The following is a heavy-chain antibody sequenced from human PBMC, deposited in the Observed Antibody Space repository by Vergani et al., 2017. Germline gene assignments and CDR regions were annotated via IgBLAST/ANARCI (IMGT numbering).Heavy chain of an antibody. D-gene: IGHD3-3*01. V-gene: IGHV1-69*01. CDR3: ARDRSDVLRDGYFDY. Sequence: QVQLVQSGAEVKKPGSSVKVSCKASGGTFSSYAISWVRQAPGQGLEWMGGIIPIFGIANYAQKFQGRVTITADESTSTAYMELSSLRSEDTAVYYCARDRSDVLRDGYFDYWGQGTLVTVSS. CDR1: GGTFSSYA. CDR2: IIPIFGIA. J-gene: IGHJ4*02.